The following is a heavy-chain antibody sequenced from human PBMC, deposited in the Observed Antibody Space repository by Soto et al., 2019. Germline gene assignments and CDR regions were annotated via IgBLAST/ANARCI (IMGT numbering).Heavy chain of an antibody. V-gene: IGHV1-69*06. D-gene: IGHD2-21*01. J-gene: IGHJ3*02. CDR2: IIPIIDTT. CDR3: AREPRDRAALSI. Sequence: QVQLVQSGAEVKKPGSSVKVSCKASGGNFNNYAISWVRQAPAQGLQWMGGIIPIIDTTHYAQKLQGRVTISADRGRTTVYMELTGLTSDDSATYFCAREPRDRAALSIWCQGTVVTVSS. CDR1: GGNFNNYA.